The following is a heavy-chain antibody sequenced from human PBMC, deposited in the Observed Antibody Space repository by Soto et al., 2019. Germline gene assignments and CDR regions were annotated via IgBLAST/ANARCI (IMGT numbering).Heavy chain of an antibody. J-gene: IGHJ5*01. CDR3: AKGGGLSRRYLSNWFDS. CDR1: RFTFSSYA. Sequence: EVQLLESGGGLVQPGGSLRLSCAASRFTFSSYAMTWVRQAPGKGLKWVSGINDSGGTTYYSASVKGRFTISRDNSKNTLYLQMNNLGVEDTAKYYCAKGGGLSRRYLSNWFDSWGQGTLVTVSS. V-gene: IGHV3-23*01. D-gene: IGHD2-8*01. CDR2: INDSGGTT.